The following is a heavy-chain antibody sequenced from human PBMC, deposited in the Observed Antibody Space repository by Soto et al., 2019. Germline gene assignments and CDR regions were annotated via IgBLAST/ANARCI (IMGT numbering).Heavy chain of an antibody. CDR2: IYYSGST. D-gene: IGHD3-3*01. J-gene: IGHJ6*02. CDR1: GGSISSYY. Sequence: SETLSLTCTASGGSISSYYWSWIRQPPGKGLEWIGYIYYSGSTNYNSSLKSRVTISVDTSKNQFSLKLSSVTAADTAVYYCARGGHHDFWSGYYTGYYYGMDVWGQGTTVTVSS. CDR3: ARGGHHDFWSGYYTGYYYGMDV. V-gene: IGHV4-59*01.